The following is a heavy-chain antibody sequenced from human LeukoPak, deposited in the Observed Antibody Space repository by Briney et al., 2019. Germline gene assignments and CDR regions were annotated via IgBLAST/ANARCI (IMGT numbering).Heavy chain of an antibody. CDR3: SRENGAFSPFGY. Sequence: NPSETLSLTCGVSGGSITTTNWWSWVLQPPGQGLEWIGEIHLSGRTNYNPSLNSRVTLALDTSKNHLSLSLTSVTAADTAVYYCSRENGAFSPFGYWGQGTLVTVPS. V-gene: IGHV4-4*02. D-gene: IGHD2-8*01. CDR2: IHLSGRT. J-gene: IGHJ4*02. CDR1: GGSITTTNW.